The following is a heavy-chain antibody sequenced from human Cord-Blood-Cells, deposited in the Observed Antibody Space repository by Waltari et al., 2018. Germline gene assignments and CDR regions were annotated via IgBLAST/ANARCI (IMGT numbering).Heavy chain of an antibody. Sequence: EVQLVESGGGLVQPGRSLRLSCTASGFTFGDYAMSWVRQAPGKGLEWVGFIRSKAYVGATGYAASVKGRFTISRDDSKSIAYLQMNSLKTEDTAVYYCTRVLGGGEDAFDIWGQGTMVTVSS. D-gene: IGHD3-16*01. J-gene: IGHJ3*02. V-gene: IGHV3-49*04. CDR2: IRSKAYVGAT. CDR1: GFTFGDYA. CDR3: TRVLGGGEDAFDI.